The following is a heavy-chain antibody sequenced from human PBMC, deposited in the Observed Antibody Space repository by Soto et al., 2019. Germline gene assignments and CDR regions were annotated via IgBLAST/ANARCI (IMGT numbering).Heavy chain of an antibody. V-gene: IGHV4-39*01. Sequence: PSETLSLTCTVSGGSISSSSYYWGWIRQPPGKGLEWIGSIYYSGSTYYNPSLKSRVTISVDTSKNQFSLKLSSVTAADTAVYYCATNLDYYDSSGYSSSDYWGKGTPVTVSS. CDR1: GGSISSSSYY. D-gene: IGHD3-22*01. J-gene: IGHJ4*02. CDR3: ATNLDYYDSSGYSSSDY. CDR2: IYYSGST.